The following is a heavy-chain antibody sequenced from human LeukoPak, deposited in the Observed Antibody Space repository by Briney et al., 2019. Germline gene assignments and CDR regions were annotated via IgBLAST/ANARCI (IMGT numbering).Heavy chain of an antibody. D-gene: IGHD3-10*01. Sequence: PSETLSLTCTVSGGSISSYYWSWIRQPPGKGLEWIGYIYYSGSTNYNPSLKSRVTISVDTSKTQFSLKLSSVTAADTAVYYCARDLLWFGELSGKPYGMDVWGQGTTVTVSS. CDR2: IYYSGST. J-gene: IGHJ6*02. CDR1: GGSISSYY. CDR3: ARDLLWFGELSGKPYGMDV. V-gene: IGHV4-59*08.